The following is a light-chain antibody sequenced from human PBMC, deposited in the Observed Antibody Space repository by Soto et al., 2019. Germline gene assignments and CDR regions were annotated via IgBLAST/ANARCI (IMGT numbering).Light chain of an antibody. V-gene: IGKV3-20*01. CDR3: QQYDSSPMT. CDR1: QSVSSSY. J-gene: IGKJ1*01. Sequence: LTQSPGSLSLYLGERATLSCRASQSVSSSYLAWYQQKPGQAPRLLIYGASSRDTGIPDRFSGSGSGTDFTLTISRLEPEDFAMYYCQQYDSSPMTFGQGTKVDVK. CDR2: GAS.